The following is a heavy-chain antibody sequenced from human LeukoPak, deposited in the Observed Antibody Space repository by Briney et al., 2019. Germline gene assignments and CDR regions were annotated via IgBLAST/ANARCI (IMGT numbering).Heavy chain of an antibody. D-gene: IGHD3-10*01. V-gene: IGHV4-59*01. Sequence: PSETLSLTCTVSGGSISSYYWSWIRQPPGKGLEWIGYTYYSGSTNYNPSLKSRVTISVDTSKNQFSLKLSSVTAADTAVYYCAREVVRGPIGLNWFDPWGQGTLVTVSS. CDR2: TYYSGST. CDR1: GGSISSYY. CDR3: AREVVRGPIGLNWFDP. J-gene: IGHJ5*02.